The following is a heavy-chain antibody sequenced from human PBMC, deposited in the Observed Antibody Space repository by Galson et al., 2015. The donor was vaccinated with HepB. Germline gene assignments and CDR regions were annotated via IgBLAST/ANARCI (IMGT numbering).Heavy chain of an antibody. CDR3: ARGDSGDSYYMDV. V-gene: IGHV4-34*01. J-gene: IGHJ6*03. CDR1: GGSFSGFF. D-gene: IGHD4-17*01. Sequence: SETLSLTCAVNGGSFSGFFWAWIRQPPGKGLEWIGEINHSGITNYNPSLKSRVTISVDTSKNQFSLKLNSVTAADTAVYFCARGDSGDSYYMDVWGKGTTVTVSS. CDR2: INHSGIT.